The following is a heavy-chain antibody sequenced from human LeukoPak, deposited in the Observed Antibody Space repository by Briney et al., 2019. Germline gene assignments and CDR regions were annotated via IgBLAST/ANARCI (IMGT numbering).Heavy chain of an antibody. CDR3: AREAAAAGDY. J-gene: IGHJ4*02. CDR1: GASISSSSYD. Sequence: PSETLSLTCTVSGASISSSSYDWGWLRQPPGKGLQWIGRIYYSGSTYYNPSLKRRVTISVDTSKNQFSLKLSAVTAAYTAVYYCAREAAAAGDYWGQGTLVTVSS. D-gene: IGHD6-13*01. V-gene: IGHV4-39*07. CDR2: IYYSGST.